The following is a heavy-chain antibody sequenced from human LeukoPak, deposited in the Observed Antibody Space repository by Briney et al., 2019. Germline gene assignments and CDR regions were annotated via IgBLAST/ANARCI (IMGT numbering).Heavy chain of an antibody. D-gene: IGHD3-22*01. Sequence: GGSLRLSCAASGFTFSSYAMSWVRQAPGKGLEWVSAISGSGGSTYYADSVKGRFTISRDNSKNTLYLQMNSLRAEDTAVYYCARDTYYYDSSGYYPQFDYWGQGTLVTVSS. CDR3: ARDTYYYDSSGYYPQFDY. V-gene: IGHV3-23*01. J-gene: IGHJ4*02. CDR1: GFTFSSYA. CDR2: ISGSGGST.